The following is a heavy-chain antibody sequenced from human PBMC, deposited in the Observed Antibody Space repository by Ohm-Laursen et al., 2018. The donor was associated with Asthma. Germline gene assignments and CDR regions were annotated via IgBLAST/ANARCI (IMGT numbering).Heavy chain of an antibody. D-gene: IGHD3-22*01. CDR1: GGSISSGDSY. Sequence: TLSLTWTASGGSISSGDSYWSWIRQPPGKGLEWIGYIYYSGSTYYNPSLKSRVTISVDTSKNQFSLKLSSVTAADTAVYYCARGKYYYDSSGYDIWGQGTMVTVSS. CDR2: IYYSGST. CDR3: ARGKYYYDSSGYDI. V-gene: IGHV4-30-4*01. J-gene: IGHJ3*02.